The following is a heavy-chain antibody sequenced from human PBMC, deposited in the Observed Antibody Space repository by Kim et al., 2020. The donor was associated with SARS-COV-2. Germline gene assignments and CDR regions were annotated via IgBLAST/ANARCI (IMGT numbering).Heavy chain of an antibody. J-gene: IGHJ6*02. Sequence: GGSLRLSCAASGFTFSSYGMHWVRQAPGKGLEWVAVISYDGSNKYYADSVKGRFTISRDNSKNTLYLQMNSLRAEDTAVYYCAKDPYYYGSGTLIYYYYGMDVWGQGTTVTVSS. CDR1: GFTFSSYG. D-gene: IGHD3-10*01. CDR2: ISYDGSNK. V-gene: IGHV3-30*18. CDR3: AKDPYYYGSGTLIYYYYGMDV.